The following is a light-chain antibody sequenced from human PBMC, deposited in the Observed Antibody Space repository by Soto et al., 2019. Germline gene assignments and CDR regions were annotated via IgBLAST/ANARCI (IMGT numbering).Light chain of an antibody. CDR2: DSS. Sequence: DIQMTQSPSSLSASVGDRVTIICQASQDITNYLNWYQQKPGKAPKLLIHDSSKLETGVPSRFSGSGSGTYFSFTISSLQPEEIATYFCQPFDSPPLTFGQGTRLEIK. J-gene: IGKJ5*01. V-gene: IGKV1-33*01. CDR1: QDITNY. CDR3: QPFDSPPLT.